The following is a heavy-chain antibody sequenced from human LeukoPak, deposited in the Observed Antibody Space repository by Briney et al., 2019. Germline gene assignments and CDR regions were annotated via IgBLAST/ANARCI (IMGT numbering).Heavy chain of an antibody. CDR1: GFTFSSYW. Sequence: GGSLRLSCAASGFTFSSYWMSWVRQAPGKGLEWVANIKQDGSEKYYVDSVKGRSTISRDNAKNSLYLQMNSLRAEDTAVYYCARQAFRSYYDFWSGYYAWFDPWGQGTLVTVSS. V-gene: IGHV3-7*01. CDR2: IKQDGSEK. CDR3: ARQAFRSYYDFWSGYYAWFDP. J-gene: IGHJ5*02. D-gene: IGHD3-3*01.